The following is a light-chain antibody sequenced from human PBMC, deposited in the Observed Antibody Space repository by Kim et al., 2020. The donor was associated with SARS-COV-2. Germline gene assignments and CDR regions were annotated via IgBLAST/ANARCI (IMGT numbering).Light chain of an antibody. CDR1: QSISMY. CDR3: QQSHNAPLLT. Sequence: DIQMTQSPSSLSASVGDRVTIACRASQSISMYLNWYQQKPGNAPKLLIYAASTLQSGVPSRFSGSGSGTDFTLTISSLQPEDFATYYCQQSHNAPLLTFGGGTKVDIK. CDR2: AAS. J-gene: IGKJ4*02. V-gene: IGKV1-39*01.